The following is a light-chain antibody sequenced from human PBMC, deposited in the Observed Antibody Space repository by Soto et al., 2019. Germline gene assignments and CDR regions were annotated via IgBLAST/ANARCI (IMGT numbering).Light chain of an antibody. Sequence: QSALTQPASVSGSPGQSIPISCTGTSSDVGGYNYVSWYQQHPGKAPKLMIYEVSNRPSGVSKRFSGSKSGNTASLTISGLQAEDEADYYCSSYTSSSTRVFGGGTKLTVL. V-gene: IGLV2-14*01. J-gene: IGLJ3*02. CDR2: EVS. CDR3: SSYTSSSTRV. CDR1: SSDVGGYNY.